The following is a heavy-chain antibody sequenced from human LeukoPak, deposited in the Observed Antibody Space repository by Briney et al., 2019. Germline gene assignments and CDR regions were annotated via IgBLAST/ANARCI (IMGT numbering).Heavy chain of an antibody. J-gene: IGHJ6*03. CDR1: GGSISSYY. Sequence: SETLSLTCTVSGGSISSYYWSWIRQPPGKGLEWIGYIYYSGSTNYNPSLKSRVTISVDTSKNQFSLKLSSVTAADTAVYYCARVGYDFWSGSHTHPYYYYMDVWGKGTTVTVSS. CDR3: ARVGYDFWSGSHTHPYYYYMDV. V-gene: IGHV4-59*01. CDR2: IYYSGST. D-gene: IGHD3-3*01.